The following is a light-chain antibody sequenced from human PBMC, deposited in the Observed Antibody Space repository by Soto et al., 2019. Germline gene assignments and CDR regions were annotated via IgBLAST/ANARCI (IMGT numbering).Light chain of an antibody. Sequence: QSVLTQPRSVSGSPGQSVTISCTGTSXDVGGYNYVSWYQQHPGKAPKLMIYDVSKRPSGVPDRFSGSKSGNTASLTISGLQAEDGADYYCCSYAGSYTHGFGTGTKVTVL. CDR3: CSYAGSYTHG. CDR1: SXDVGGYNY. V-gene: IGLV2-11*01. CDR2: DVS. J-gene: IGLJ1*01.